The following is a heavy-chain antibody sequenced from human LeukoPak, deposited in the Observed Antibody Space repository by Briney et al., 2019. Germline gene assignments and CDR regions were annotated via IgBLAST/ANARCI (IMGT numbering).Heavy chain of an antibody. V-gene: IGHV4-4*07. J-gene: IGHJ5*02. CDR2: IYTSGST. Sequence: SETLSLTCGVYGGSLSSYYWSWIRQPAGKGLEWIGRIYTSGSTNYNPSLKSRVTMSVDTSKNQFSLKLSSVTAADTAVYYCARDRVYYDSSGYSRWFDPWGQGTLVTVSS. D-gene: IGHD3-22*01. CDR1: GGSLSSYY. CDR3: ARDRVYYDSSGYSRWFDP.